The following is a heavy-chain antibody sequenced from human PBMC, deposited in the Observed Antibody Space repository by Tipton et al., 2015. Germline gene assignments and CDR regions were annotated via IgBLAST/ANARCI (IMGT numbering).Heavy chain of an antibody. Sequence: VQLVQSGAEVKKPGESLRISCKGSGFMFSDYWMAWVRQMPGRGLEWVGFIYVGDSETRYAPSFQGQVTISADKSINTAYLQWSSLKASDTAMYYCAKSTKQFYHDRSGNYLNVYYYALDVWGQGTTVTVSS. CDR2: IYVGDSET. CDR1: GFMFSDYW. D-gene: IGHD3-22*01. V-gene: IGHV5-51*01. CDR3: AKSTKQFYHDRSGNYLNVYYYALDV. J-gene: IGHJ6*02.